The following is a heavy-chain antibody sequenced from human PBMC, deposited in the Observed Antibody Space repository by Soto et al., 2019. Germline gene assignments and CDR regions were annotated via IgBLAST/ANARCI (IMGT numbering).Heavy chain of an antibody. J-gene: IGHJ5*02. Sequence: QVQLVESGGGVVQPGRSLRLSCAASGFTFSSYAMHWVRQAPGKGLEWVAVISYDGNKKYYADSVKGRFTISRDNSKNTLYLQMNSLRAEDTAVYYCARDRADYYYGSGPFDPRGQGTLVTVSS. CDR3: ARDRADYYYGSGPFDP. CDR1: GFTFSSYA. V-gene: IGHV3-30-3*01. CDR2: ISYDGNKK. D-gene: IGHD3-10*01.